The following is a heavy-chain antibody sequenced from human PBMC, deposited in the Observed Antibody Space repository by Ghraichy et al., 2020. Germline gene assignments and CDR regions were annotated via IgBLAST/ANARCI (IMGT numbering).Heavy chain of an antibody. Sequence: SETLSLTCAVYGGSFSGYYWSWIRQPPGKGLEWIGEINHSGSTNYNPSLKSRVTISVDTSKNQFSLKLSSVTAADTAVYYCASNRIRGVTRNWYFDLWGRGTLVTVSS. D-gene: IGHD3-10*01. CDR1: GGSFSGYY. CDR3: ASNRIRGVTRNWYFDL. J-gene: IGHJ2*01. CDR2: INHSGST. V-gene: IGHV4-34*01.